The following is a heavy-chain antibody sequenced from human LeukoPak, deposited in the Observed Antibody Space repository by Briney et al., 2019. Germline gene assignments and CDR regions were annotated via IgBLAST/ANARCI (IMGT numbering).Heavy chain of an antibody. CDR2: IYPRDGST. J-gene: IGHJ4*02. CDR1: GYSFTSNY. Sequence: ASVTVSCTASGYSFTSNYIHWVRQAPGQGLEWMGMIYPRDGSTSYAQKFQGRVTVTRDTSTSTVHMELSGLRSEDTAVYYCARDQEAFDYWGQGTLVTVSS. V-gene: IGHV1-46*01. CDR3: ARDQEAFDY.